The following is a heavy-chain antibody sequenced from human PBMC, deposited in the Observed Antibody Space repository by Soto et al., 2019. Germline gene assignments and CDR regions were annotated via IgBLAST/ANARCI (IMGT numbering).Heavy chain of an antibody. Sequence: PGESLKISCKGSGYSFTSYWIGWVRQMPGKGLEWMGIIYPGDSDTRYSPSFQGQVTISADKSISTAYLQWSSLKASDTAMYYCGRPSSSSHYGMDVWGQGTTVTVS. D-gene: IGHD6-6*01. CDR3: GRPSSSSHYGMDV. CDR2: IYPGDSDT. CDR1: GYSFTSYW. J-gene: IGHJ6*02. V-gene: IGHV5-51*01.